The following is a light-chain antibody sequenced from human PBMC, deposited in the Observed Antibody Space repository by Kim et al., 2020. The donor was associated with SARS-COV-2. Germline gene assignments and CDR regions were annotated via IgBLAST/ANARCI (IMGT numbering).Light chain of an antibody. V-gene: IGKV3-15*01. J-gene: IGKJ2*01. Sequence: SVSPGERATPSCRASQSVSNKLAWYQQKPGQAPRLLIYDASTRATGFPARFSGSGSGTEFSLTISSLQSEDFAVYYCQQYSDWPRNFGQGTKLEI. CDR1: QSVSNK. CDR3: QQYSDWPRN. CDR2: DAS.